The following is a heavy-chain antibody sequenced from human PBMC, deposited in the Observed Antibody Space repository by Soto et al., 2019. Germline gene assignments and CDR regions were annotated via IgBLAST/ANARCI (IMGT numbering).Heavy chain of an antibody. CDR1: GYTFTSYD. CDR2: ISASTGDT. V-gene: IGHV1-18*04. D-gene: IGHD4-17*01. CDR3: ARDEWVTIVLGY. Sequence: QVQLVQSGAEVKQPGASVKVSCKTSGYTFTSYDINWVRQAPEQGLEWMGWISASTGDTNYAPKFQGRFAMTTATSATPGYMELRSLRSDGTAVYYCARDEWVTIVLGYWGQGTLVTVSS. J-gene: IGHJ4*02.